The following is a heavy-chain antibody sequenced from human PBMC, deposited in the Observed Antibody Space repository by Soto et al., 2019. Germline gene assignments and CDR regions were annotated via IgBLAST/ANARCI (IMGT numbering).Heavy chain of an antibody. Sequence: QVQLQESGPGLVKPSQTLSLTCTVSGGSISSGDYYWSWIRQPPGKGLEWIGYIYYSGSTYYNPSLKSRVTISVDTSKNQFSMKLSSVTAADTAVYYCARGAFSNGYGYYYYGMDVWGQGTTVTVSS. J-gene: IGHJ6*02. CDR2: IYYSGST. CDR3: ARGAFSNGYGYYYYGMDV. V-gene: IGHV4-30-4*01. D-gene: IGHD5-18*01. CDR1: GGSISSGDYY.